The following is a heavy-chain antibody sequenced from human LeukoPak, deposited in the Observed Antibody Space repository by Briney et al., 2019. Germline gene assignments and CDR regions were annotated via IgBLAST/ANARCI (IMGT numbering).Heavy chain of an antibody. J-gene: IGHJ3*02. CDR2: IYPGDSDT. D-gene: IGHD6-13*01. V-gene: IGHV5-51*01. CDR1: GHSFITNW. CDR3: ARSSQPYASSWGDGFDI. Sequence: GESLKISCKGSGHSFITNWFGWVRQKPGQGLEWMGIIYPGDSDTRYSPSFEGQVTFSADRSISTAYLQWRSLKASDTAVYFCARSSQPYASSWGDGFDIWGQGTMVIVSS.